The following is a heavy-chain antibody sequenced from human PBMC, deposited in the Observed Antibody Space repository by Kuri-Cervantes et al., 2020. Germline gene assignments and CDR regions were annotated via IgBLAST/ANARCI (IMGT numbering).Heavy chain of an antibody. CDR3: ARDPSDYGGHLDY. CDR1: GYTFTSHD. D-gene: IGHD4-23*01. Sequence: ASVKVSCKASGYTFTSHDINWVRQATGQGLEWMGWMNPNSGTRGYAQNFQGRITMTRNTSISTVYMELSSLRSEDTAVYYCARDPSDYGGHLDYWGQGTLVTVSS. J-gene: IGHJ4*02. CDR2: MNPNSGTR. V-gene: IGHV1-8*01.